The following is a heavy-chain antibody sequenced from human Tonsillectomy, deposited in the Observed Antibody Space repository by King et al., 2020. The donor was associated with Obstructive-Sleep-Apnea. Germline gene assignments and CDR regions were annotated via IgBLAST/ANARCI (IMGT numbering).Heavy chain of an antibody. D-gene: IGHD6-13*01. CDR1: GGSISSYY. CDR2: IYYSGST. CDR3: ARTLSIAAAGTGWYFDL. Sequence: QLQESGPGLVKPSETLSLTCTVSGGSISSYYWSWIRQPPGKGLEWIGYIYYSGSTNYNPSLKSRVTISEDTSKNQFSLKLSSVTAADTAVYYCARTLSIAAAGTGWYFDLWGRGTLVTVSS. J-gene: IGHJ2*01. V-gene: IGHV4-59*01.